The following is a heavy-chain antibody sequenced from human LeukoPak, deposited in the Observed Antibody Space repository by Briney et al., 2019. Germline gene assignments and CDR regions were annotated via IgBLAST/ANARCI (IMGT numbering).Heavy chain of an antibody. Sequence: SETLSLTCTVSGYSISSGYYWGWIRQPPGKGLEWIGSIYHSGSTYYNPSLKSRVTISVDTSKNQFSLKLSSVTAADTAVYYCARLWYYYGSGSYYSNHYYYYYMDVWGKGTRSPSP. CDR2: IYHSGST. D-gene: IGHD3-10*01. CDR1: GYSISSGYY. V-gene: IGHV4-38-2*02. J-gene: IGHJ6*03. CDR3: ARLWYYYGSGSYYSNHYYYYYMDV.